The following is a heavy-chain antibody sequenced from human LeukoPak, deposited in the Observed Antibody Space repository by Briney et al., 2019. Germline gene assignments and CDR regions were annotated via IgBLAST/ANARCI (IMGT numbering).Heavy chain of an antibody. V-gene: IGHV3-74*01. Sequence: GGSLRLSCAASGFTFSNYWMHWVRQAPGKGLVWVSRINSDGINTSYADSVKGRFTISRDNSKSTLYLQMDSLRAEDTAVYYCAKDSKYNWNFLDYWGQGTLVTVSS. J-gene: IGHJ4*02. CDR1: GFTFSNYW. CDR2: INSDGINT. D-gene: IGHD1-7*01. CDR3: AKDSKYNWNFLDY.